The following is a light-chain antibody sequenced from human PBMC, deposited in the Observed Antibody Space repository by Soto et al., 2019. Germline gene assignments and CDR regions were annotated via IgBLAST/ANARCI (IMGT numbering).Light chain of an antibody. V-gene: IGKV3-20*01. Sequence: EIVLTQSPGTPSLSPGERATPSCRASQSVSSGYLAWYQHKPGQAPRLLIFGASIRSAGIPDRFTGSGSGADFTLTISRLEPEDFAVYYCQQYGSSPRTFGQGTKVDIK. CDR2: GAS. CDR3: QQYGSSPRT. J-gene: IGKJ1*01. CDR1: QSVSSGY.